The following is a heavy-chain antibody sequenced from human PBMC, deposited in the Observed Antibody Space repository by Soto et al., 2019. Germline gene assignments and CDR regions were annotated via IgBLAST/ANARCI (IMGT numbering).Heavy chain of an antibody. CDR2: TYYRSKWYN. Sequence: SQTLSLTCVISGDSVSSNSAAWNWIRQSPSRGLEWLGRTYYRSKWYNDYAVSVKSRITINPDTSKNQFSLQLNSVTPEDTAVYYCARGPHPLGYYTEAFDIWGQGTMVTVSS. CDR3: ARGPHPLGYYTEAFDI. J-gene: IGHJ3*02. CDR1: GDSVSSNSAA. V-gene: IGHV6-1*01. D-gene: IGHD3-3*01.